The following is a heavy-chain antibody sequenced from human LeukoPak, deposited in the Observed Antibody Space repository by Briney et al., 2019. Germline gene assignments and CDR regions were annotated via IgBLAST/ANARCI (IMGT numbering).Heavy chain of an antibody. CDR1: GGSISSYY. D-gene: IGHD3-10*01. V-gene: IGHV4-4*07. Sequence: PSETLSLTCTVSGGSISSYYWSWIRQPAGKGLEWIGRIYTSGSTNYNPSLKSRVTMSVDTSENQFSLTLTSVTAADTAVYYCASLGGSGSWNFGYWGQGTLVTVSS. CDR2: IYTSGST. CDR3: ASLGGSGSWNFGY. J-gene: IGHJ4*02.